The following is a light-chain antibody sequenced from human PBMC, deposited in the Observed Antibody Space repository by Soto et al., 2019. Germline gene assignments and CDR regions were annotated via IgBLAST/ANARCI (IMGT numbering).Light chain of an antibody. CDR1: QSVSRN. Sequence: VLTQSPVTLSVSPGERATLSCRASQSVSRNLAWYQQIPGQAPRLVIHGAFTRATGIPDRFSGSGSGTEFTLSISSLQSEDFAVYYCHQYDNWLWTFGQGTKVDIK. J-gene: IGKJ1*01. V-gene: IGKV3-15*01. CDR2: GAF. CDR3: HQYDNWLWT.